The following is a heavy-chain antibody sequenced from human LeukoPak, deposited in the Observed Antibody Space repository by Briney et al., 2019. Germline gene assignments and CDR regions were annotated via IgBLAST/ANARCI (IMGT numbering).Heavy chain of an antibody. V-gene: IGHV4-39*01. Sequence: PSETLSLTCTVSGGSISSSSYYWGWIRQPPGKGLEWIGSIYYSGSTYYNPSLKSRVTISVDTSKNQFSLKLSSVTAADTAVYYCARQLYSYGSWTLDYWGQGTLVTVSS. D-gene: IGHD5-18*01. J-gene: IGHJ4*02. CDR1: GGSISSSSYY. CDR2: IYYSGST. CDR3: ARQLYSYGSWTLDY.